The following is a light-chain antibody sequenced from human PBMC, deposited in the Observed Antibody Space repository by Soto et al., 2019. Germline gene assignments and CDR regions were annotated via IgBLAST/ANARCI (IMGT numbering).Light chain of an antibody. V-gene: IGKV1-27*01. CDR3: QKYDNAPLT. Sequence: DIQMTQAPSSLSASVGDRVTITCRARQDISTYLAWYQQKPGKVPKLLISAAYTLQSGVPPRFSGSGSGTAFTLTISSLQPEDFATYYCQKYDNAPLTFGGGTKVEIK. CDR1: QDISTY. CDR2: AAY. J-gene: IGKJ4*01.